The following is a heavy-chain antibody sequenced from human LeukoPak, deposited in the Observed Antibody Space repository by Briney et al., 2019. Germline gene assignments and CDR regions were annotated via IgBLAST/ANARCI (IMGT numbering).Heavy chain of an antibody. J-gene: IGHJ4*02. CDR2: IHYSGST. CDR1: GGSISGYY. Sequence: SETLSLTCTVSGGSISGYYWSWIRQPPGQGLECIGYIHYSGSTNYNPSLKSRVTISVDTSKNQFSLKLSSVTAADTAVYYCARLSDSDSSGYYWGFEYWGQGTLVTVSS. D-gene: IGHD3-22*01. V-gene: IGHV4-59*08. CDR3: ARLSDSDSSGYYWGFEY.